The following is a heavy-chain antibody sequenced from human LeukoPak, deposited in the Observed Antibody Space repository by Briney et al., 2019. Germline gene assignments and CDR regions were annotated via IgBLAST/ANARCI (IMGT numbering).Heavy chain of an antibody. J-gene: IGHJ4*02. CDR1: GYTFTTYA. Sequence: GASVKVSCKASGYTFTTYAISWVRQAPGQGLEWIGWISAYYGNTTYAQKFQGRVTMTTDTSTSTAYMELRSLRSDDTDVYYCARDHNAMVKSLFDYWGKGTLVNVSS. V-gene: IGHV1-18*01. CDR3: ARDHNAMVKSLFDY. CDR2: ISAYYGNT. D-gene: IGHD5-18*01.